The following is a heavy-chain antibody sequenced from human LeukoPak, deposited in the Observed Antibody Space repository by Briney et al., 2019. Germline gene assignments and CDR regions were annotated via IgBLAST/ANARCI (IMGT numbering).Heavy chain of an antibody. J-gene: IGHJ4*02. CDR1: GFTFSSYAM. CDR3: ARGGWWKFDY. V-gene: IGHV4-4*02. CDR2: IHHRGST. Sequence: GSLRLSCEASGFTFSSYAMSWVRQSPGKGLEWIGEIHHRGSTNYNPSLKSRVTISVDKSKNQFSLNLNSVTAADTAVYYCARGGWWKFDYWGQGTLVTVSS. D-gene: IGHD2-15*01.